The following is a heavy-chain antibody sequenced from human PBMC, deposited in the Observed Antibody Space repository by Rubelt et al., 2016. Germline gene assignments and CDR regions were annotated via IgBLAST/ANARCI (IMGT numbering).Heavy chain of an antibody. Sequence: QLQLQESGPGLVKPSETLSLTCTVSGGSISSSSYYWGWIRQPPGKGLEWIGSIYYSGSTYYNPALKSRVTISVDTSKNQFSLKLSSVTAADTAVYYCATLGYCSSTSCYRDYWGQGTLVTVSS. CDR1: GGSISSSSYY. V-gene: IGHV4-39*01. CDR2: IYYSGST. CDR3: ATLGYCSSTSCYRDY. J-gene: IGHJ4*02. D-gene: IGHD2-2*01.